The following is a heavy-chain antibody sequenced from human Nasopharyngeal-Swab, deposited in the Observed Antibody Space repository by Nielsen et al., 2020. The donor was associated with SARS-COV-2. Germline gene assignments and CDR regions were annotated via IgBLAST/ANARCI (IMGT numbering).Heavy chain of an antibody. D-gene: IGHD2-15*01. CDR3: TRCGGGCYSGRDY. V-gene: IGHV3-73*01. Sequence: GGCLKRSCAASGFTFSDSAIHWVRQASGKGLEWVGRVRSKGNNYATAYSASVKGRFIIFRDDPTNTAYLQMNSLKTEDTAMYYCTRCGGGCYSGRDYWGQGTLVTVSS. CDR2: VRSKGNNYAT. J-gene: IGHJ4*02. CDR1: GFTFSDSA.